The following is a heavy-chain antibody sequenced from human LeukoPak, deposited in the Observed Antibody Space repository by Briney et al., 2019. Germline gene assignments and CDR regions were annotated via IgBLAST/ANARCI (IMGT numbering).Heavy chain of an antibody. CDR2: ISSNGGST. CDR3: AREAYGWYFDY. V-gene: IGHV3-64*01. D-gene: IGHD2-15*01. Sequence: PGGSLRLSCAASGFTFSSYAMHWVRQAPGKGLEYVSAISSNGGSTYYANSVKGRFTISRDNSKNTLYLQMGSLRAEDMAVYYCAREAYGWYFDYWGQGTLVTVSS. CDR1: GFTFSSYA. J-gene: IGHJ4*02.